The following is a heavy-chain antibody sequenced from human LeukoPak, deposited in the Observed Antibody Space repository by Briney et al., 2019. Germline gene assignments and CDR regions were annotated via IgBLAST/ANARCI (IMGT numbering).Heavy chain of an antibody. D-gene: IGHD2-15*01. V-gene: IGHV4-31*03. CDR2: IYYSGST. CDR1: GGSIISGGYS. Sequence: SETLSLTCTVSGGSIISGGYSWSWIRQHPGKGLKWVGYIYYSGSTYYNPSLKSRDTISVDTSKNQCSLTLSSVTAADTAVYYCARDPTYCSGGSCYGMDVWGQGTTVTVSS. J-gene: IGHJ6*02. CDR3: ARDPTYCSGGSCYGMDV.